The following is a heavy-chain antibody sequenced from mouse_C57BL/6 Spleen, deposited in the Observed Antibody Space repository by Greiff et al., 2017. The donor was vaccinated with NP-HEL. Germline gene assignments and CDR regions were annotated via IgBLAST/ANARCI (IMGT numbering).Heavy chain of an antibody. Sequence: QVQLQQPGAELVKPGASVKLSCKASGYTFTSYWMQWVKQRPGQGLEWIGEIDPSDSYTNYNQKFKGKATLTVDTSSSTAYMQLSSLTSEDSAVYYCARWGSNWDETWFAYWGQGSLVTVSA. D-gene: IGHD4-1*01. J-gene: IGHJ3*01. V-gene: IGHV1-50*01. CDR3: ARWGSNWDETWFAY. CDR2: IDPSDSYT. CDR1: GYTFTSYW.